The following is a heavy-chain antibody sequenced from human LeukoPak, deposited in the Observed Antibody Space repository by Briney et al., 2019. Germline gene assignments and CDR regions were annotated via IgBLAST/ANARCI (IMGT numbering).Heavy chain of an antibody. J-gene: IGHJ4*02. V-gene: IGHV3-48*03. Sequence: GGSLRLSCAASGFIFSSYEMNWVRQAPGKGLEWVSYISSSGSTIYYADSVKGRFTISRDNSKNTLYLQMTSLRAEDTAVYYCAKDQVWIVVGSFDYWGQGTLVTVSS. CDR1: GFIFSSYE. CDR3: AKDQVWIVVGSFDY. CDR2: ISSSGSTI. D-gene: IGHD3-22*01.